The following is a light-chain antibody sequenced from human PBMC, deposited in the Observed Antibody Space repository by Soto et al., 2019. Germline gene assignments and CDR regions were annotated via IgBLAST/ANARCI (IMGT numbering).Light chain of an antibody. Sequence: SSELTQPPSVSVSPGQTANIACSGDKLGDKYVCWYQQKPGQSPVVVIYQDSKRPSGIPERFSGSNSGNTATLTISGTQAVDEADYYCQAWDSSTYVFGTGTKLTVL. V-gene: IGLV3-1*01. J-gene: IGLJ1*01. CDR3: QAWDSSTYV. CDR2: QDS. CDR1: KLGDKY.